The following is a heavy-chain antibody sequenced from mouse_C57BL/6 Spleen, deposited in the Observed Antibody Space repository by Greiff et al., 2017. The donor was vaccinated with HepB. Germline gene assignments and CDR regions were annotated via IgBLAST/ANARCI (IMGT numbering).Heavy chain of an antibody. Sequence: EVQLVESGGGLVKPGGSLKLSCAASGFTFSSYAMSWVRQTPEKRLEWVATISDGGSYTYYPDNVKGRFTISRDNAKNNLYLQMSHLKSEDTAMYYCAREETGPPYFDYWGQGTTLTVSS. D-gene: IGHD4-1*01. CDR3: AREETGPPYFDY. V-gene: IGHV5-4*01. CDR2: ISDGGSYT. CDR1: GFTFSSYA. J-gene: IGHJ2*01.